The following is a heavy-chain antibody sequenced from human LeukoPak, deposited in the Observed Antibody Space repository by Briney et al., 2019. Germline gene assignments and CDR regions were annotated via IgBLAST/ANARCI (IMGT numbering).Heavy chain of an antibody. J-gene: IGHJ4*02. CDR3: ARDLYSSKIANPYY. Sequence: GGSLRLSCAASGFTFSSYAMHWVRQAPGKGLEWVAVITYDGSNKYYADSVKGRFTISRDNSKNTLYLQMNSLRAEDTAVYYCARDLYSSKIANPYYRGQGTLVTVSS. CDR2: ITYDGSNK. D-gene: IGHD6-13*01. CDR1: GFTFSSYA. V-gene: IGHV3-30-3*01.